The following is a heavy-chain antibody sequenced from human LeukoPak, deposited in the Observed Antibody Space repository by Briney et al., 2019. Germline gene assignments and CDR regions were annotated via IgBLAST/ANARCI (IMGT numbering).Heavy chain of an antibody. D-gene: IGHD3-22*01. CDR3: ARVTYYDSSGYYGGGDY. Sequence: GGSLRLSCAASGFTFSSYSMNWVRQAPGKGLEWASSISSSSSYIYYADSVKGRFTISRDNAKNSLYLQMNSLRAEDTAVYYCARVTYYDSSGYYGGGDYWGQGTLVTVSS. J-gene: IGHJ4*02. V-gene: IGHV3-21*01. CDR2: ISSSSSYI. CDR1: GFTFSSYS.